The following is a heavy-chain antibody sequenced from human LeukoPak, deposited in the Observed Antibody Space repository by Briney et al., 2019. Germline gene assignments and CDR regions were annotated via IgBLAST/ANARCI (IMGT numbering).Heavy chain of an antibody. J-gene: IGHJ4*02. D-gene: IGHD1-20*01. Sequence: TGGSLRLSCAASGFTFSSYGMSWVRQTPGRGLEWVSAIIGSGGTTYYADSMKGRFTISRDNSKNTLYLQMNSLRAEDTAVYYCAKNIWNDYWGQGTLVTVSS. V-gene: IGHV3-23*01. CDR3: AKNIWNDY. CDR1: GFTFSSYG. CDR2: IIGSGGTT.